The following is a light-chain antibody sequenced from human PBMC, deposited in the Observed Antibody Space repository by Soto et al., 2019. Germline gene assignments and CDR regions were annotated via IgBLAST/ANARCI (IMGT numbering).Light chain of an antibody. V-gene: IGLV2-23*01. CDR2: EAT. CDR1: SGDVGTYDL. CDR3: CSFAGSNSWV. Sequence: QSALTQPASVSGSPGQSITISCTGTSGDVGTYDLVSWYQHHPGAAPKLMVYEATRRASGISNRFSGSKSGNTASLTISGLQAEDEAAYYCCSFAGSNSWVFGGGTQLTVL. J-gene: IGLJ3*02.